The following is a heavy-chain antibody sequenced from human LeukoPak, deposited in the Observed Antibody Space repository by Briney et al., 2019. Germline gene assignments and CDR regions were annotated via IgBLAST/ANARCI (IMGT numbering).Heavy chain of an antibody. V-gene: IGHV3-30*02. Sequence: QAGGSLRLSCAASGFTFSSYDMHWVRQAPGKGLEWVAYIRYDGTNKYYADSVKGRFTISRDNSKNTLYLQMNSLIAEDTAVYYCAKSGYNRFDYWGQGTRVTVSS. CDR3: AKSGYNRFDY. J-gene: IGHJ4*02. D-gene: IGHD5-24*01. CDR1: GFTFSSYD. CDR2: IRYDGTNK.